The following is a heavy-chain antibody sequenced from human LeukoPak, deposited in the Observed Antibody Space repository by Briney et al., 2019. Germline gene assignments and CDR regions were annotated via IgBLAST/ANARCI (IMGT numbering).Heavy chain of an antibody. J-gene: IGHJ5*02. D-gene: IGHD5-18*01. V-gene: IGHV1-2*06. CDR3: AREEDTAMVTDWFDP. CDR1: GYTFTGSY. Sequence: ASVKVSCKASGYTFTGSYMHWVRQAPGQGLEWMGRINPNSGGTYYAQKFQGRVTMTRDTSIITVYVELTRLRSDDTAVYYCAREEDTAMVTDWFDPWGQGTLVTVSS. CDR2: INPNSGGT.